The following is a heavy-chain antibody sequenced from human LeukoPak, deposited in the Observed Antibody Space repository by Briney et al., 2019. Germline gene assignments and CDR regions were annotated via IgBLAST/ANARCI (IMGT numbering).Heavy chain of an antibody. V-gene: IGHV5-51*01. CDR2: IYPGDSDT. Sequence: GASLKISCKGSGYSFTSYWIGWVRPLPGKGLEWMGIIYPGDSDTRYSPSFQGQVTISADKSISTAYLQWSSLKASDTAMYYCARLGRRWELRTGDYWGQGTLVTVSS. CDR1: GYSFTSYW. CDR3: ARLGRRWELRTGDY. D-gene: IGHD1-26*01. J-gene: IGHJ4*02.